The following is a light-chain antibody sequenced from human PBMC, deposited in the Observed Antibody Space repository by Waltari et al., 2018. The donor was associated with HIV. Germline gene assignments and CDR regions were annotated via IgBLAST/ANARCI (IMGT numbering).Light chain of an antibody. Sequence: SYELTQPPSVSVSPRQTARITCSGDVLPKTYAYWSQKKSGQAPALVIYEDNKRPSGIPGGFSGSSSVTMATLTISGAQVEDEGDYYCYSTDSNGNHRVFGGGTKLTVL. J-gene: IGLJ3*02. CDR3: YSTDSNGNHRV. CDR2: EDN. CDR1: VLPKTY. V-gene: IGLV3-10*01.